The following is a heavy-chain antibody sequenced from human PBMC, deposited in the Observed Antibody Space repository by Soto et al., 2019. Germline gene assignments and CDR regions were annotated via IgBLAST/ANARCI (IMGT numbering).Heavy chain of an antibody. Sequence: SETLSLTCTVSGGSLSSTNYYWGWIRQPPGKGLEWIGNIYYSGSTYYNPALKSRLTISVDTSKNQFSLKLNSVIAADTAVYYCARQVYCISTSCYHFDYWGQGTLVTVSS. V-gene: IGHV4-39*01. CDR3: ARQVYCISTSCYHFDY. CDR1: GGSLSSTNYY. CDR2: IYYSGST. J-gene: IGHJ4*02. D-gene: IGHD2-2*01.